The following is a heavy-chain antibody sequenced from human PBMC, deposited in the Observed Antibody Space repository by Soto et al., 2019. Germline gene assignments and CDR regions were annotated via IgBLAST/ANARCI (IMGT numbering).Heavy chain of an antibody. V-gene: IGHV1-46*01. CDR1: GYTFTSYY. Sequence: GASVKVSCKXSGYTFTSYYMHWVRQAPGQGLEWMGIINPSGGSTSYAQKFQGRVTMTRDTSTSTVYMELSSLRSEDTAVYYCARAYSNYSYYYYGMDVWGQGTTVTVSS. CDR2: INPSGGST. CDR3: ARAYSNYSYYYYGMDV. D-gene: IGHD4-4*01. J-gene: IGHJ6*02.